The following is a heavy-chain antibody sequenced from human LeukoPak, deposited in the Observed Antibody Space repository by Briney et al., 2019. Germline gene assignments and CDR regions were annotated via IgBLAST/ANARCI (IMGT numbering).Heavy chain of an antibody. CDR2: IYYSGST. CDR3: ARGRWELLRNWFDP. CDR1: GGSISSYY. J-gene: IGHJ5*02. Sequence: ASETLSLTCTVSGGSISSYYWSWIRQPPGKGLEWIGYIYYSGSTNYNPSLKSRVTISVDTSKNQFSLKLSSVTAADTAVYYCARGRWELLRNWFDPWGQGTLVTVSS. D-gene: IGHD1-26*01. V-gene: IGHV4-59*12.